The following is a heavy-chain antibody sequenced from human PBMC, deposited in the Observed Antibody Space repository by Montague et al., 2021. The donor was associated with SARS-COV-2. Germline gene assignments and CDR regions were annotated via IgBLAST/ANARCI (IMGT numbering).Heavy chain of an antibody. CDR2: ISGSGGST. V-gene: IGHV3-23*01. CDR3: AKAGIKYDYGDFFDY. CDR1: GFTFSSYA. D-gene: IGHD4-17*01. J-gene: IGHJ4*02. Sequence: SLRLSCAVSGFTFSSYAMSWVRQAPGKGLEWVLAISGSGGSTYYADSVKGRFTISRDNSKNTLYLQMNSLRAEDTAVYYCAKAGIKYDYGDFFDYWGQGTLVTVSS.